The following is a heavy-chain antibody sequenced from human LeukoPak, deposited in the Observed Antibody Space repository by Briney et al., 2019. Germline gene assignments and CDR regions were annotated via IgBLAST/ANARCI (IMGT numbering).Heavy chain of an antibody. Sequence: GGSLRFSCAASGFTCSNAWMTWVRQAPGKGREWVGRIKSKTDGGTTEDAAPVKGRFTISRDDSNNTLYLQMNSLQTEDTAVYYCATGTRMDVWGKGTTVTVSS. V-gene: IGHV3-15*01. CDR2: IKSKTDGGTT. J-gene: IGHJ6*04. CDR3: ATGTRMDV. CDR1: GFTCSNAW. D-gene: IGHD1-1*01.